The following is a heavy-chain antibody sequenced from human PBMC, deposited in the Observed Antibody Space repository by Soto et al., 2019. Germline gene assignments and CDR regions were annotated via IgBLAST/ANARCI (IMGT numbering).Heavy chain of an antibody. D-gene: IGHD2-21*02. CDR2: IIPIFGTA. Sequence: QVQLVQSGAEVKKPGSSVKVSCKASGGTFSSYAISWVRQAPGQGLEWMGGIIPIFGTANYAQKFQGRVMITADESTSTAYMELSSSRSEDTAVYYCAMQLAGGVTYYYYGMDVWVQGTTFTVS. CDR1: GGTFSSYA. J-gene: IGHJ6*02. CDR3: AMQLAGGVTYYYYGMDV. V-gene: IGHV1-69*12.